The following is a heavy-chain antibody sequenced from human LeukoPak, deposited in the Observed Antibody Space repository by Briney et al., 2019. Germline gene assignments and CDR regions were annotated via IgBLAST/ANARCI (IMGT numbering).Heavy chain of an antibody. Sequence: SETLSLTCTVSGYSISSGYYWAWIRQPPGKGLEWIGSIYHSGSTYYNPSLKSRVTISVDTSKNQFSLKLSSVTAADTAVYYCARGEGYCDSTSCYNWFDPWGQGTLVTVSS. CDR1: GYSISSGYY. D-gene: IGHD2-2*01. CDR2: IYHSGST. V-gene: IGHV4-38-2*02. CDR3: ARGEGYCDSTSCYNWFDP. J-gene: IGHJ5*02.